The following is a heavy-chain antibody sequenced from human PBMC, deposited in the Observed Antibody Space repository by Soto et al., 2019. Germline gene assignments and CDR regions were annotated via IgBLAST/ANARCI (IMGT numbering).Heavy chain of an antibody. D-gene: IGHD5-18*01. V-gene: IGHV1-46*01. CDR2: INPSGGST. J-gene: IGHJ6*02. Sequence: ASVKVSCKASGGTISKSVISWVRQAPGHGLEWMGIINPSGGSTSYAQKFQGRVTMTRDTSTSTAYMELSSLRSEDTAVYYCAADPWVGQLWLDYYYGMDVWGQGTTVTVSS. CDR1: GGTISKSV. CDR3: AADPWVGQLWLDYYYGMDV.